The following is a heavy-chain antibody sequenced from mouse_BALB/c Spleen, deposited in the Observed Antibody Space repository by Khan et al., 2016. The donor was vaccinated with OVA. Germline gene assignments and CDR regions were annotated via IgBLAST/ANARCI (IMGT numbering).Heavy chain of an antibody. J-gene: IGHJ3*01. CDR1: GFSLTTYG. Sequence: QVQLKESGPGLVQPSQSLSITCTVSGFSLTTYGVPWVRQSPGKGLEWLGVIWSGGSTDYNAAFISRLSISKDNSKSQVFFKMNSRQANDTAIYYCASNYDYDEGLAYWGQGTLVIVSA. D-gene: IGHD2-4*01. CDR2: IWSGGST. CDR3: ASNYDYDEGLAY. V-gene: IGHV2-2*02.